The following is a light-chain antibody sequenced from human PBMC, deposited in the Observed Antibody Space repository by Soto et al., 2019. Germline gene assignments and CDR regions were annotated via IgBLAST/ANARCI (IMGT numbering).Light chain of an antibody. CDR3: QQRSNWPIT. CDR2: DAS. Sequence: EIVLTQSPATLSLSPGERATLSCRASQSVSSYLAWYQQKPDQAPRLLIYDASNRATGIPARFSGSGSGTDFTLTLSSREPEDFAVYCCQQRSNWPITLGQGTRLEIK. CDR1: QSVSSY. V-gene: IGKV3-11*01. J-gene: IGKJ5*01.